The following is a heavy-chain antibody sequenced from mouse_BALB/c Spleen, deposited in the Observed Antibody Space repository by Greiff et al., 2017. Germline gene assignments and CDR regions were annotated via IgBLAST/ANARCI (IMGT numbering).Heavy chain of an antibody. J-gene: IGHJ2*01. CDR3: ARHYYGYRYYFDD. D-gene: IGHD1-2*01. Sequence: EVKVVESGGGLVQPGGSRKLSCAASGFTFSSFGMHWVRQAPEKGLEWVAYISSGSSTIYYADTVKGRFTISRDNPKNTLFLQMTSLRSEDTAMCYGARHYYGYRYYFDDWGQGTTLTVSS. CDR1: GFTFSSFG. CDR2: ISSGSSTI. V-gene: IGHV5-17*02.